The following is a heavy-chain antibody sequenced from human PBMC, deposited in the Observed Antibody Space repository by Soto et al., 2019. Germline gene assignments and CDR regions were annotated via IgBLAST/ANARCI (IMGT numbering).Heavy chain of an antibody. CDR2: IYHSGRN. Sequence: PSETLSLTCAVSGDSISMSYWCCCFRQFPGKGLEWIGSIYHSGRNHSNPSLKSRVTISVDTSKNHFSLKLTSMAAADTAVYYCARHISGFCASTTCYTEYWGQGTLVTVSS. V-gene: IGHV4-38-2*01. D-gene: IGHD2-2*02. J-gene: IGHJ4*02. CDR3: ARHISGFCASTTCYTEY. CDR1: GDSISMSYW.